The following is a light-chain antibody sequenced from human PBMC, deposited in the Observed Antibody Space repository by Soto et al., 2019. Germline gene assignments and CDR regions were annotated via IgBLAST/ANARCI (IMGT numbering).Light chain of an antibody. V-gene: IGKV1-5*01. CDR1: QSISSW. Sequence: DIQMTQSPSTLSASVGDRVTITCRASQSISSWLAWYQQKPGKAPKLLIYDASSLESGVPSGLSGSGSGTEFTLTISSLQPDDFATYYCQQYNSYSWTFGQGTKVDIK. J-gene: IGKJ1*01. CDR2: DAS. CDR3: QQYNSYSWT.